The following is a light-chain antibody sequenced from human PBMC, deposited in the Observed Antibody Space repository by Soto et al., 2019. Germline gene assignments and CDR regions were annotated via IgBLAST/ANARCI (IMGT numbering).Light chain of an antibody. CDR2: GAS. CDR3: QQYNNWPYT. J-gene: IGKJ2*01. Sequence: EIVMTQSPATLSVSPGERATLSCRASQSVSSNLAWYQQKPGQAPWLLIYGASTRATGIPARFSGSGSETEFGLTISRLQSEDFAVYYCQQYNNWPYTFGQGTKVEIK. V-gene: IGKV3-15*01. CDR1: QSVSSN.